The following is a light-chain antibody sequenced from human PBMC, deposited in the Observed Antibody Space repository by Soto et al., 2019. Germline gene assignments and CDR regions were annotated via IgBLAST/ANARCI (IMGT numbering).Light chain of an antibody. CDR1: QGITRW. Sequence: DIQMTQSPSSVSASVGDRVTITCRASQGITRWLAWYQQKPGKAPKLLIYAASSLQSGVPSRFSGSESGTDFALTISSLQPEDFATYYCQQANTFPGTFGQGTRLEIK. CDR2: AAS. V-gene: IGKV1-12*01. J-gene: IGKJ5*01. CDR3: QQANTFPGT.